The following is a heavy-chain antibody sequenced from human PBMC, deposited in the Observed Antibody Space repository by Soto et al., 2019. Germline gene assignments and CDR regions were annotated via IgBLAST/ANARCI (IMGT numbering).Heavy chain of an antibody. CDR1: GYIFGNYA. J-gene: IGHJ6*02. CDR2: ISPYSGNT. D-gene: IGHD3-16*01. V-gene: IGHV1-18*01. Sequence: QVQLVPPGDEVRKPGSSVKVSCQASGYIFGNYAIAWVRQAPGQGLQWMGWISPYSGNTHYASKVQGRLTMTTDTSTSTAYMDLGSLTSDDTAGYDCAMVDNYVTPTPQDVWGQGTTVTVSS. CDR3: AMVDNYVTPTPQDV.